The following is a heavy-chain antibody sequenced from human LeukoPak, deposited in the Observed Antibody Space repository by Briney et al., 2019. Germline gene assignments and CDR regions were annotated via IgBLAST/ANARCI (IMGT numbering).Heavy chain of an antibody. CDR2: VHPNSGNT. Sequence: ASVKVSCKTSGYPFTTYEINWVRQAAGQGLEWMGWVHPNSGNTAYAQKFQGRVTMTRDTSISTAYMELSSLRSDDTAVFFCARGPRNDPWGQGTLVTVSS. V-gene: IGHV1-8*01. D-gene: IGHD1-14*01. J-gene: IGHJ5*02. CDR3: ARGPRNDP. CDR1: GYPFTTYE.